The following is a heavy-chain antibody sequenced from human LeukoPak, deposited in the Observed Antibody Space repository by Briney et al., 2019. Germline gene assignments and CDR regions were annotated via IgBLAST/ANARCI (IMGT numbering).Heavy chain of an antibody. V-gene: IGHV3-11*05. J-gene: IGHJ4*02. Sequence: GGSLRLSCAASGFMFSDYYMNWIRQAPGKGLEWVSYISGSSSYANYADSVKGRFTISRDNSKNTLNLQMNSLRAEDTAVYYCAKDLSSSVGGATFDYWGQGTLVTVSS. CDR1: GFMFSDYY. CDR3: AKDLSSSVGGATFDY. D-gene: IGHD2-15*01. CDR2: ISGSSSYA.